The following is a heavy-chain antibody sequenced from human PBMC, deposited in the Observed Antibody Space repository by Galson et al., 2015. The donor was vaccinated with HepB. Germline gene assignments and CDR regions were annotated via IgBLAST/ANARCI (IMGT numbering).Heavy chain of an antibody. J-gene: IGHJ1*01. V-gene: IGHV1-58*02. CDR1: GFTFTSSA. CDR2: IVVGSGNT. Sequence: SCKASGFTFTSSAMQWVRQARGQRLEWIGWIVVGSGNTNYAQKFQERVTITRDMSTSTAYMGLSSLRSEDTAVYYCARSDYGGNYRAEYFQHWGQGTLVTVSS. CDR3: ARSDYGGNYRAEYFQH. D-gene: IGHD4-23*01.